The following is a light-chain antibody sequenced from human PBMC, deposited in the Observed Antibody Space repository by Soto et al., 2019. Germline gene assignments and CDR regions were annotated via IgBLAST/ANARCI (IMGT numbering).Light chain of an antibody. V-gene: IGKV3-20*01. Sequence: EIVLTQSPGTLSLSPGERATLSCRASQSVSSSYLAWYQQKPGQAPRLIIHGASSRATGIPDRFSGSGSGTDFTLTISRLEPEDFAVYYCQQYGSSPKTFGQGTKVDIK. CDR3: QQYGSSPKT. J-gene: IGKJ1*01. CDR2: GAS. CDR1: QSVSSSY.